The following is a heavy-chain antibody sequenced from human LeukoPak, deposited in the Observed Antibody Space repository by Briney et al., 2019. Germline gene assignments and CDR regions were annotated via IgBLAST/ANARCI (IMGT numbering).Heavy chain of an antibody. Sequence: PGGYLRLSCAASGFTVRSKYMSWVRQGPGKGLEWVLVIYGGGTTYYADSVKGRFTISRDSSKNTLFLQMNSLRVEDTAVYYCAKEVYYFDTSGLYSFAFDIWGQGTMVTVPS. J-gene: IGHJ3*02. V-gene: IGHV3-66*01. CDR2: IYGGGTT. D-gene: IGHD3-22*01. CDR3: AKEVYYFDTSGLYSFAFDI. CDR1: GFTVRSKY.